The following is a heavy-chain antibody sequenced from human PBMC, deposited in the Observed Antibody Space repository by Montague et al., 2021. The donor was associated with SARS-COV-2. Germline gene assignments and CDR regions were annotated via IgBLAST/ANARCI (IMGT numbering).Heavy chain of an antibody. V-gene: IGHV3-30-3*01. CDR3: ARGPVPRDPWIQLWLPQSQFGVGSFDY. CDR1: GFTFSSYA. CDR2: ISYDGSNK. Sequence: SLRLSCAASGFTFSSYAMHWVRQAPGKGLEWVAVISYDGSNKYYADSVKGRFTISRDNSKNTLYLQMNSLRAEDTAVYYCARGPVPRDPWIQLWLPQSQFGVGSFDYWGQGALVTVSS. D-gene: IGHD5-18*01. J-gene: IGHJ4*02.